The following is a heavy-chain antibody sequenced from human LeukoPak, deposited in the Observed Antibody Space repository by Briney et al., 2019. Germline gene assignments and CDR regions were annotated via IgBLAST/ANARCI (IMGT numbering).Heavy chain of an antibody. CDR1: GGSISSGGYY. CDR2: IYHSGST. CDR3: TRGIWATGLDY. Sequence: PSETLSLTCTVSGGSISSGGYYWSWIRQPPGKGLEWIGYIYHSGSTYYNPSLKSRVTISVDRSKNQFSLKLSSVTAADTAVYYCTRGIWATGLDYWGQGALVTVSS. J-gene: IGHJ4*02. V-gene: IGHV4-30-2*01. D-gene: IGHD3-9*01.